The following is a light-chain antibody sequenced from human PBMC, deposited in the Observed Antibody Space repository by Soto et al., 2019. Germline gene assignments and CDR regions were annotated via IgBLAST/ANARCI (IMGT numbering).Light chain of an antibody. V-gene: IGKV1-5*03. CDR2: KAS. CDR3: QQRSNWPPIT. Sequence: DIQITQSPSTLSGSVGDRGTITCRASQTISSWLAWYQQKPGKAPKLLIYKASTLKSGVPSRFSGSGSGTEFSLTISSLQPDDFATYYCQQRSNWPPITFGQGTRLEIK. CDR1: QTISSW. J-gene: IGKJ5*01.